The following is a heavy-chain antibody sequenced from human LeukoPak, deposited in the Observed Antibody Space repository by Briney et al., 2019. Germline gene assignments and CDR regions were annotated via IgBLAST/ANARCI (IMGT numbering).Heavy chain of an antibody. D-gene: IGHD1-26*01. J-gene: IGHJ4*02. CDR3: AKSGGYGLIDY. Sequence: SETLSLTCTVSGSSISSGYYWGWIRQPPGKGLEWIGSIYSSGSTYYNASLQSRVTISIETSKNQISLRLNSVTAADTAIYYCAKSGGYGLIDYWGQGTLVTVSS. CDR1: GSSISSGYY. CDR2: IYSSGST. V-gene: IGHV4-38-2*02.